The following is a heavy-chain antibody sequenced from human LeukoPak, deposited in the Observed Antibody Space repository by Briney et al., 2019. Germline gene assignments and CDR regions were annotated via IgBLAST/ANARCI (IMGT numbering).Heavy chain of an antibody. CDR2: IYSGGST. Sequence: GGSLRLSCAASGFTVSSNYMSWVRQAPGKGLEWVSVIYSGGSTYYADSVKGRFTISRDNSKNTLHLQMNSLRAEDTAVYYCASQATTDAFDIWGQGTMVTVSS. J-gene: IGHJ3*02. CDR1: GFTVSSNY. V-gene: IGHV3-53*01. CDR3: ASQATTDAFDI. D-gene: IGHD5-24*01.